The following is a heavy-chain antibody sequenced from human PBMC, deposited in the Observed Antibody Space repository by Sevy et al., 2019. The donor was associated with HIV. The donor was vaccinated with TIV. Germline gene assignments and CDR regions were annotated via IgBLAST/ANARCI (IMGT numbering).Heavy chain of an antibody. CDR3: ARVLLRLGELSSMDS. Sequence: SETLSLTCSVSGFSISSGYFWGWVRQPPRKGLERIGSIYLTGTTYYNPSLKRRVTISVDTSKNQISLRLSSVTAADAAVYYCARVLLRLGELSSMDSWGQGTPVTVSS. CDR2: IYLTGTT. D-gene: IGHD3-16*02. CDR1: GFSISSGYF. V-gene: IGHV4-38-2*02. J-gene: IGHJ4*02.